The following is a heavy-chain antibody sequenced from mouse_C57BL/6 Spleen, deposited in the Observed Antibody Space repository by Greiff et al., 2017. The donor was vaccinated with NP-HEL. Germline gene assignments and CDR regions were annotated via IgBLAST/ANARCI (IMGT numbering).Heavy chain of an antibody. Sequence: QVQLQQPGAELVMPGASVKLFCKASGYTFTSYWMHWVKQRPGQGLEWIGEIDPSDSYTNYNQKFKGKSTWTVDKSSSTAYMQLSSLTSEDAAVYYCARYEKGFAYWGQGTLVTVAA. J-gene: IGHJ3*01. CDR1: GYTFTSYW. CDR2: IDPSDSYT. CDR3: ARYEKGFAY. V-gene: IGHV1-69*01. D-gene: IGHD2-3*01.